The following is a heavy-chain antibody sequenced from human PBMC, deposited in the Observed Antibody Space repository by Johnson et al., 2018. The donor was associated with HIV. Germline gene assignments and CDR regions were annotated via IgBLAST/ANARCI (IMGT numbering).Heavy chain of an antibody. Sequence: QLVESGGGVVQPGRSLRLSCAASGFTVSSNYMTWVRQAPGKGLEWVSVIYSGGNTYYADSVKGRFTISRDNSKNTLYLQMNSLRAEDTAVYYCAREVGYSDAFDIWGQGTMVTVSS. CDR3: AREVGYSDAFDI. CDR1: GFTVSSNY. V-gene: IGHV3-66*02. J-gene: IGHJ3*02. CDR2: IYSGGNT. D-gene: IGHD2-15*01.